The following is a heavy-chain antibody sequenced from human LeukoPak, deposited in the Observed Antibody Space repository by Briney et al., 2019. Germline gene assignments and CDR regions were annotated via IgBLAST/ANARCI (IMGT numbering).Heavy chain of an antibody. CDR2: ISSSSSTI. J-gene: IGHJ4*02. CDR1: GFTFSSYS. D-gene: IGHD3-16*01. Sequence: LAGGSLRLSCAASGFTFSSYSMNWVRQAPGKGLEWVSYISSSSSTIYYADSVKGRFTISRDNAKNSLYLQMNSLRAEDTAVYYCARPYDYVWGSFDYWGQGTLVTVSS. V-gene: IGHV3-48*01. CDR3: ARPYDYVWGSFDY.